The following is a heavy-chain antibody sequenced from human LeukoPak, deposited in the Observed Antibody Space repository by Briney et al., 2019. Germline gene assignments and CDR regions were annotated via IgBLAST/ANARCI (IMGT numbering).Heavy chain of an antibody. J-gene: IGHJ4*02. CDR3: ARDMKAAAGIVDY. Sequence: QPGGSLRLSCAASGFTFTNYAMSWVRQAPGKGLEWVSDINGSGGNTYYADSAKGRFTISRDNAKNSLYLQMNSLRAEDTAVYYCARDMKAAAGIVDYWGQGTLVTVSS. CDR1: GFTFTNYA. V-gene: IGHV3-23*01. CDR2: INGSGGNT. D-gene: IGHD6-13*01.